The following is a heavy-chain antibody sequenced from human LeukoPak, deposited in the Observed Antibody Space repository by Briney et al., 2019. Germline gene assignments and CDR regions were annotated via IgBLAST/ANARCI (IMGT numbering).Heavy chain of an antibody. CDR3: ARVSKKWLYPYYFDY. V-gene: IGHV4-39*07. J-gene: IGHJ4*02. CDR2: ISYSGTT. CDR1: SASITSSPYF. D-gene: IGHD6-19*01. Sequence: PSETLSLTCTVSSASITSSPYFWGWIRQSPGKGLEWIGSISYSGTTYYNPSLKSRVTISVDTSKNQFSLKLSSVTAADTAVYYCARVSKKWLYPYYFDYWGQGTLVTVSS.